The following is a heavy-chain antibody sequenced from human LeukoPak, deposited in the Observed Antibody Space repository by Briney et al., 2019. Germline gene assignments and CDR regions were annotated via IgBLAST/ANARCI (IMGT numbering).Heavy chain of an antibody. CDR2: INHSGST. Sequence: PSETLPLTCAVYGGSFSGYYWSWIPQPPGKGLEWIGEINHSGSTNYNPSLKSRVTISVDTSKNQFSLKLSSVTAADTAVYYCARELYVAVAGTAPNWFDPWGQGTLVTVSS. CDR1: GGSFSGYY. J-gene: IGHJ5*02. V-gene: IGHV4-34*01. D-gene: IGHD6-19*01. CDR3: ARELYVAVAGTAPNWFDP.